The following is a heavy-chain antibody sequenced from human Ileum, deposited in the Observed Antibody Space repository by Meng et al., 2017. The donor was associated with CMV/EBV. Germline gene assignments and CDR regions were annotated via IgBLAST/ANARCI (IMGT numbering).Heavy chain of an antibody. CDR2: MNPNSGNT. J-gene: IGHJ6*02. Sequence: YDINWVRQATGQGLEWMGWMNPNSGNTGYAQKFQGRVTMTRNTYISTAYMELSSLRSEDTAVYYCARSYYDFWSGYYPYYYYYGMDVWGQGTTVTVSS. CDR3: ARSYYDFWSGYYPYYYYYGMDV. V-gene: IGHV1-8*01. CDR1: YD. D-gene: IGHD3-3*01.